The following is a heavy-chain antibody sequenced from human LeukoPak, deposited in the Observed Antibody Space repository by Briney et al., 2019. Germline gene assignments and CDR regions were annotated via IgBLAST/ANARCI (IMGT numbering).Heavy chain of an antibody. J-gene: IGHJ2*01. Sequence: PSETLSLTCTLSGDSITSSDHYWVWIRQSPGKGLEWIGSVSHSGNTYYRSSLKSRVTVSIDTSKNEFSLILTSVTAADTAQYYCARHLYYSASAFWYIDLWGRGTLVIVSP. CDR3: ARHLYYSASAFWYIDL. CDR2: VSHSGNT. V-gene: IGHV4-39*01. CDR1: GDSITSSDHY. D-gene: IGHD3-10*01.